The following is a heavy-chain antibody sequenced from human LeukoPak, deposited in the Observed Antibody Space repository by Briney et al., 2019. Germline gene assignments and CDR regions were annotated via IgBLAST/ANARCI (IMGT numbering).Heavy chain of an antibody. CDR2: IYYSGST. J-gene: IGHJ4*02. CDR3: ASGPHSSSRFGVDY. D-gene: IGHD6-13*01. V-gene: IGHV4-31*03. CDR1: GGSISSGGYY. Sequence: SETLSLTCTVSGGSISSGGYYWSWIRQHPGKGLEWIGYIYYSGSTYYNPSLKSRVTISVDTSKNQFSLKLTSVTAADTAVYYCASGPHSSSRFGVDYWGQGTLVTVSS.